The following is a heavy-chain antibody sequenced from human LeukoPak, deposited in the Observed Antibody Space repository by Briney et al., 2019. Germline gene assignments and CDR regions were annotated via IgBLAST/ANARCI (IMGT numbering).Heavy chain of an antibody. CDR1: GGSVSSGTYY. J-gene: IGHJ4*02. Sequence: PSETLSLTCTVSGGSVSSGTYYWSWIRQPPGKGLEWIGYIYYTGSTNYNPSLKSRVTISVDTSKNQFSLKLSSVTAADTAVYYCARSIAAAGRLDYWGQGTLVTVSS. CDR3: ARSIAAAGRLDY. D-gene: IGHD6-13*01. CDR2: IYYTGST. V-gene: IGHV4-61*01.